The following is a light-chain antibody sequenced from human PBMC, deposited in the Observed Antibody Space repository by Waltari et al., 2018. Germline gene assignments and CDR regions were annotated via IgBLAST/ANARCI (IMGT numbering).Light chain of an antibody. CDR1: QSVSSY. V-gene: IGKV3-11*01. Sequence: EIVLTQSPATLSLSPGERATLSCRASQSVSSYLAWYQQKPGQAPRLLIYDASNRATGIPARFSGSGSGTDFTLTMSSLEPEDFAVYYCQQSSNWPPITFGQGTRLEIK. CDR3: QQSSNWPPIT. CDR2: DAS. J-gene: IGKJ5*01.